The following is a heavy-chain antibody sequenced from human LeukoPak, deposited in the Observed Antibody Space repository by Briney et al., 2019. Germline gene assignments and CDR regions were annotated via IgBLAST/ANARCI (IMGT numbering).Heavy chain of an antibody. CDR1: GFTFRNYV. CDR3: ANPYCGGDCYYFDY. D-gene: IGHD2-21*02. J-gene: IGHJ4*02. V-gene: IGHV3-30*18. Sequence: GGSLRLSCAASGFTFRNYVIHWVRQAPGKGLEWVAVISYDGSNKYYADSVKGRFTISRDNSKNTLYLQMNSLRAEDTAVYYCANPYCGGDCYYFDYWGQGTLVTVSS. CDR2: ISYDGSNK.